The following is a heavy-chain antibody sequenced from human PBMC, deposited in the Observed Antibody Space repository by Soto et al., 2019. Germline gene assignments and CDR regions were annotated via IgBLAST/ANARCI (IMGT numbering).Heavy chain of an antibody. CDR1: GYTFTSYD. CDR2: MNPNSGNT. D-gene: IGHD5-18*01. Sequence: ASVKVSCKASGYTFTSYDINWVRQATGQGLEWMGWMNPNSGNTGYAQKFQGRVTMTRNTSISTAYMELSSLRSEDTAVYYCARGIGYRGGGESTYCSNGMDVWGKGTT. J-gene: IGHJ6*04. CDR3: ARGIGYRGGGESTYCSNGMDV. V-gene: IGHV1-8*01.